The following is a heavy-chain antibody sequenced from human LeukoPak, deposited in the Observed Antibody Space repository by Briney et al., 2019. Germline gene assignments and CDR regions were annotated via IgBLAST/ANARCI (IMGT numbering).Heavy chain of an antibody. CDR2: IIPILGIA. J-gene: IGHJ4*02. CDR3: ARDCSSTSCYIIDY. CDR1: GGTFSSYA. V-gene: IGHV1-69*04. Sequence: ASVKVSCKASGGTFSSYAISWVRQAPGQGLEWMGRIIPILGIANYAQKFQGRVTITADKSTSTAYMELSSLRSDDTAVYYCARDCSSTSCYIIDYWGQGTLVTVSS. D-gene: IGHD2-2*01.